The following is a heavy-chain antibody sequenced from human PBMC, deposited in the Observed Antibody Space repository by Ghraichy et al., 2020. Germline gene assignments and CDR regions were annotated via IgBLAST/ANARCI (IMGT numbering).Heavy chain of an antibody. J-gene: IGHJ6*02. CDR2: IYYSGST. CDR1: GGSISSYY. Sequence: SETLSLTFTVSGGSISSYYWSWIQQPPGKGLEWIGYIYYSGSTNYNPSLKSRVTISVDTSKNQFSLKLSSVTAADTAVYYCARDHMSNGMDVWGQGTTVTVSS. V-gene: IGHV4-59*01. CDR3: ARDHMSNGMDV.